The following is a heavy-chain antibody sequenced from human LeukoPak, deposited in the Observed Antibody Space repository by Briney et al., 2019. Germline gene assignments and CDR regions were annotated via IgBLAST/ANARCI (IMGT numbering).Heavy chain of an antibody. V-gene: IGHV3-9*01. CDR2: ISWNSGSI. D-gene: IGHD1-26*01. J-gene: IGHJ1*01. CDR3: ARDLGEAGAALYFQH. Sequence: PGGSLRLSCAASGFTFDDYAMHWVRQAPGKGLEWVSGISWNSGSIGYADSVKGRFTISRDNAKNSLYLQMNSLRAEDTAIYYCARDLGEAGAALYFQHWGQGTLVTVSS. CDR1: GFTFDDYA.